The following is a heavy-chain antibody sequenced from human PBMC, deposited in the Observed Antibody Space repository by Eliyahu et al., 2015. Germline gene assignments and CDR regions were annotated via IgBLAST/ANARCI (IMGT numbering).Heavy chain of an antibody. Sequence: QVQLVQSGAEVKKPGSSVXVSCKASGGTXXSYXXSWVRQAPGQGLEWMGGIIPIFGTANYAQKFQGRVTITADESTSTAYMELSSLRSEDTAVYYCARDESDCSGGSCLYYFDYWGQGTLVTVSS. D-gene: IGHD2-15*01. J-gene: IGHJ4*02. CDR1: GGTXXSYX. V-gene: IGHV1-69*01. CDR3: ARDESDCSGGSCLYYFDY. CDR2: IIPIFGTA.